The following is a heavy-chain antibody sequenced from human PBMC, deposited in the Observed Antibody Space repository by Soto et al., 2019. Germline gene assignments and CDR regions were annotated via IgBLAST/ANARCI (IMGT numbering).Heavy chain of an antibody. Sequence: PGGSLRLSCAASGFTFSSYAMSWVRQAPGKGLEWVSAISGSGVSTYYADSVKGRFTISRDNSKNTLHLQMNGLTVEDTAIYYCAKSPADWGSYQRLFDYWGQGTLVTVSS. CDR3: AKSPADWGSYQRLFDY. V-gene: IGHV3-23*01. CDR2: ISGSGVST. CDR1: GFTFSSYA. J-gene: IGHJ4*02. D-gene: IGHD3-16*01.